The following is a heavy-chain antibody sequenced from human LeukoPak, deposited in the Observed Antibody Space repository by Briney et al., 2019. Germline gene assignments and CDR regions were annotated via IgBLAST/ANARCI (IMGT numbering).Heavy chain of an antibody. CDR2: IYHSGST. CDR3: ARDPYTATDAFDI. D-gene: IGHD4-17*01. V-gene: IGHV4-38-2*02. Sequence: SETLSLTCPVSGYSISSGYYWGWIRQPPGKGLEWIGSIYHSGSTYYNPSLKSRVTISVDTSKNQFSLKLSSVTAADTAVYYCARDPYTATDAFDIWGQGTMVTVSS. CDR1: GYSISSGYY. J-gene: IGHJ3*02.